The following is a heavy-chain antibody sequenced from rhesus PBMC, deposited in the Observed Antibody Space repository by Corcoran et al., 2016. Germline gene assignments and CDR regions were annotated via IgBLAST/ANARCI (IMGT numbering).Heavy chain of an antibody. CDR2: INGNSTST. CDR3: ARALWSGYYVDY. D-gene: IGHD3-3*01. J-gene: IGHJ4*01. Sequence: QVQLQQWGDGLVKPSETLSLTCAVYGGSITGYYYWSWIRPPPGKGLEWIGYINGNSTSTNNNPSLKKRVTISKDTSKNQFSRKLSSVTAADTAVYYCARALWSGYYVDYWGQGVLVTVSS. V-gene: IGHV4-73*01. CDR1: GGSITGYYY.